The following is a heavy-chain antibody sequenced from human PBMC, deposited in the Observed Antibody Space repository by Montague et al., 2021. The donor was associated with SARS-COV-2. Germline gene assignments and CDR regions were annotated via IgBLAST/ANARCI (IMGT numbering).Heavy chain of an antibody. CDR3: ARATLYMDV. V-gene: IGHV3-9*01. J-gene: IGHJ6*03. CDR1: GFTFGDYA. Sequence: SLRLSCAASGFTFGDYAMHWVRQAPGKGLEWASGISWNSGSIGYADSVKGRFTISRDTAKNTLYLQMNGLRAEDTAVYYCARATLYMDVWGKGTTVTVSS. CDR2: ISWNSGSI.